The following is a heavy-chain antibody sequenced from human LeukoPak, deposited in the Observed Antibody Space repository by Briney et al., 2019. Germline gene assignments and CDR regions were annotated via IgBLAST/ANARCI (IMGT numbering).Heavy chain of an antibody. CDR2: IYYSGST. V-gene: IGHV4-39*07. Sequence: KASETLSLTCTVSGGSISSSSYYWGWIRQPPGKGLEWIGSIYYSGSTYYNPSLKSRVTISVDTSKNQFSLKLSSVTAADTAVYYCARVRGVIEYYFDYWGQGTLVTVSS. D-gene: IGHD3-10*01. J-gene: IGHJ4*02. CDR1: GGSISSSSYY. CDR3: ARVRGVIEYYFDY.